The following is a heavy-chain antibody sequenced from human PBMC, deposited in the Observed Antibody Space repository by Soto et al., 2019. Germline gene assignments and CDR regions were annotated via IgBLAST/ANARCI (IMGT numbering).Heavy chain of an antibody. D-gene: IGHD3-16*02. J-gene: IGHJ3*02. CDR1: GFTFGSYA. CDR3: ARFFYDYIWGSYRSDTFDI. V-gene: IGHV3-64*01. Sequence: GGSLRLSCAASGFTFGSYAMHWVRQAPGKGLEYVSAISSNGGSTYYANSVKGRFTISRDNSKNTLYLQMGSLRAEDMAVYYCARFFYDYIWGSYRSDTFDIWGRGTMVTVSS. CDR2: ISSNGGST.